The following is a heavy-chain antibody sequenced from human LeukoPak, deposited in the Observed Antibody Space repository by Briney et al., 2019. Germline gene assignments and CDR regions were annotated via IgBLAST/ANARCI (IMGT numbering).Heavy chain of an antibody. J-gene: IGHJ4*02. Sequence: GGSLRLSCAASGFTFRSYEMNWVRQAPGKGLEWVSYISSSGSTIYYADSVKGRFAISRDNAKNSLYLQMNSLRAEDTAVYYCARDFYDSSGYYYDYWGQGTLVTVSS. CDR2: ISSSGSTI. CDR1: GFTFRSYE. D-gene: IGHD3-22*01. CDR3: ARDFYDSSGYYYDY. V-gene: IGHV3-48*03.